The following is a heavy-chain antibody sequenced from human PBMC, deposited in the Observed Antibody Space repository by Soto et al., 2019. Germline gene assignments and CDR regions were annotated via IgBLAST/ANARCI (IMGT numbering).Heavy chain of an antibody. CDR3: ARDPGSGSYYGWFDP. CDR1: GGSISSGGYS. D-gene: IGHD3-10*01. Sequence: SETLSLTCGVSGGSISSGGYSWNRIPQPPGKGLGWIGYIDYSGSTTYNPSLKSRVTISVDTSKNQFSLKLSSVTAADTAVYYCARDPGSGSYYGWFDPWGQGTLVTVSS. CDR2: IDYSGST. V-gene: IGHV4-61*08. J-gene: IGHJ5*02.